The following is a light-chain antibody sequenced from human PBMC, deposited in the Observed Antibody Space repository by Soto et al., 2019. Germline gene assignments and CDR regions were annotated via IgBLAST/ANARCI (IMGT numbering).Light chain of an antibody. J-gene: IGLJ1*01. CDR3: GTWDSSLGLYV. CDR2: DNN. V-gene: IGLV1-51*01. Sequence: QSVLTQPPSVSAAPGQKVTISCSGSSSNIGNNYVSWYQHLPGTAPKFLIYDNNKRPSGIPDRFSGSKSGTSATLGITGLQTGDEADYYCGTWDSSLGLYVFGTGTKATVL. CDR1: SSNIGNNY.